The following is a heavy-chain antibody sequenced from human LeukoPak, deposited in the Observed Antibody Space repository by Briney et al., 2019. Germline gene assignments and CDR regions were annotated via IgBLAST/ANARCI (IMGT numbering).Heavy chain of an antibody. CDR1: GGSFSGYY. CDR3: ARGTQWGAFDI. D-gene: IGHD2-8*01. Sequence: SETLSLTCAVYGGSFSGYYWSWIRQPPGKGLEWIGYIYYSGSTNYNPSLKSRVTISVDTSKNQFSLKLSSVTAADTAVYYCARGTQWGAFDIWGQGTMVTVSS. J-gene: IGHJ3*02. CDR2: IYYSGST. V-gene: IGHV4-59*01.